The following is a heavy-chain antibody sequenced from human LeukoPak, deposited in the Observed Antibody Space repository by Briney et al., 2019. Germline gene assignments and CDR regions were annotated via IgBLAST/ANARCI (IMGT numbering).Heavy chain of an antibody. CDR1: GYTFTDYY. V-gene: IGHV1-69-2*01. CDR2: VDPEDGET. CDR3: ATDPLSNNYDY. J-gene: IGHJ4*02. Sequence: ASVKVSCKVSGYTFTDYYMHWVQQAPGKGLEWMGPVDPEDGETIYAEKFQGRVTITADTSTDTAYMELSSLRSEDTAVYYCATDPLSNNYDYWGQGTLVTVSS. D-gene: IGHD4-11*01.